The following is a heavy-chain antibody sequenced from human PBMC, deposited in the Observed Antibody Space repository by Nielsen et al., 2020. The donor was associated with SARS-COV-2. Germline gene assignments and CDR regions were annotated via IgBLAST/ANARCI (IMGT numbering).Heavy chain of an antibody. CDR3: AGGADFWSGTQKYYKDV. V-gene: IGHV3-74*01. J-gene: IGHJ6*03. CDR1: GFTFSSTW. Sequence: GESLKISCSASGFTFSSTWMDWVRQAPGQGLVWVSRINPSGSGTAYADSVKGRFAVSRDNAENTVVLQIHSLRVEDTAVYYCAGGADFWSGTQKYYKDVWGKGTTVIVSS. CDR2: INPSGSGT. D-gene: IGHD3-3*01.